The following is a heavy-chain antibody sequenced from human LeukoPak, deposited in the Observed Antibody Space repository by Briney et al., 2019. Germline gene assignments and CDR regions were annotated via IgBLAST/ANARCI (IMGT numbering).Heavy chain of an antibody. Sequence: PGGSLRLSCAASGFTFSSYSMNWVRQAPGKGLEWVSYISSSSSTIYYADSVKGRFTISRDNAKNSLYLQMNSLRAEDTAVYYCARDPRLLRYFDYYGMDVWGQGTTVTVSS. V-gene: IGHV3-48*04. CDR3: ARDPRLLRYFDYYGMDV. CDR1: GFTFSSYS. D-gene: IGHD3-9*01. J-gene: IGHJ6*02. CDR2: ISSSSSTI.